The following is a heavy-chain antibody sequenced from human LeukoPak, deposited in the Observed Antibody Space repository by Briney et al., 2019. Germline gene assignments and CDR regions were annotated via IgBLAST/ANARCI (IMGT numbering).Heavy chain of an antibody. CDR1: GGSFSGYY. CDR3: ARDLDMGY. V-gene: IGHV4-59*01. Sequence: SETLSLTCAVYGGSFSGYYWSWIRQPPGKGLEWIGYIYYSGSTNYNPSLKSRVTISVDTSKNQFSLKLSSVTAADTAVYYCARDLDMGYWGQGTLVTVSS. J-gene: IGHJ4*02. CDR2: IYYSGST.